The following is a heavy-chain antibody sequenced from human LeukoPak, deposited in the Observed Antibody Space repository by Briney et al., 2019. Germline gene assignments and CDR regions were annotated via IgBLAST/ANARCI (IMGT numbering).Heavy chain of an antibody. CDR2: INPSGGST. D-gene: IGHD2-2*01. CDR1: GYTFTSYY. Sequence: GASVKVSCKASGYTFTSYYMHWVRQAPRQGLEWMGIINPSGGSTSYAQKFQGRVTMTRDTSTSTVYMELSSLRSEDTAVYYCARGGKDIVVVPAATPSYYYYYMDVWGKGTAVTVSS. CDR3: ARGGKDIVVVPAATPSYYYYYMDV. J-gene: IGHJ6*03. V-gene: IGHV1-46*03.